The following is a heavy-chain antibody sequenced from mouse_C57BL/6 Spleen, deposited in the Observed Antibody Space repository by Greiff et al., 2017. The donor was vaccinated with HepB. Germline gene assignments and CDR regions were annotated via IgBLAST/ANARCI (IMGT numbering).Heavy chain of an antibody. CDR1: GYTFTDYY. CDR3: ARSGYVRRDWYFDV. V-gene: IGHV1-76*01. CDR2: IYPGSGNA. Sequence: QVQLKESGAELVRPGASVKLSCKASGYTFTDYYINWVKQRPGQGLEWIARIYPGSGNAYYNEKFKGKATLTAEKSSSTAYMQLSSLTSEDSAVYFCARSGYVRRDWYFDVWGTGTTVTVSS. J-gene: IGHJ1*03. D-gene: IGHD3-1*01.